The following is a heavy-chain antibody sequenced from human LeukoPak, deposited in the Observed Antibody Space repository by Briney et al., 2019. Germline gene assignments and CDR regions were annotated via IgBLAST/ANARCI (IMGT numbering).Heavy chain of an antibody. Sequence: GGSLRLSCAASELIFSDYAIHWVRQAPGKGLEWVALMTYDGSNKYYADSVKGRFTLSRDISKNTLYLQMNSLRAEDTAVYYCAKEYCSNSVCHSLDYWGQGTLVTVSS. V-gene: IGHV3-30*04. D-gene: IGHD2-8*01. CDR3: AKEYCSNSVCHSLDY. J-gene: IGHJ4*02. CDR1: ELIFSDYA. CDR2: MTYDGSNK.